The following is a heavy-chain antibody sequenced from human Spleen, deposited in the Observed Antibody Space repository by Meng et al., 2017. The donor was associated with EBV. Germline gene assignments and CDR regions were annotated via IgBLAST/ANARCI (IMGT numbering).Heavy chain of an antibody. CDR2: LIPMLGAP. CDR1: GGPFTSDA. Sequence: QVQLVQSGAEVKKPGSSVNVACKTSGGPFTSDAISWVRQAPGQGLEWIGGLIPMLGAPNYAQKFQDRVTIIADKSTSTHYMELSSLRSDDTAVYFCASESGRGYTPDYWGRGTLVTVSS. CDR3: ASESGRGYTPDY. V-gene: IGHV1-69*06. J-gene: IGHJ4*02. D-gene: IGHD3-10*01.